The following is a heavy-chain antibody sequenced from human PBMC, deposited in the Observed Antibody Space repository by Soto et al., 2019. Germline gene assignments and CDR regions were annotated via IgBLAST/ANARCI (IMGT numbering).Heavy chain of an antibody. CDR1: GFIVSSRY. Sequence: GGSLRLSCAASGFIVSSRYMSWVRQAPGKGLEWVSVIYDGGSTYYADSVKGRFTISRDISKNTLSLQMNSLRAEDTAVYYCVRGFGGSCYRGCAMDVWGQGTTVTVSS. CDR2: IYDGGST. J-gene: IGHJ6*02. CDR3: VRGFGGSCYRGCAMDV. D-gene: IGHD2-15*01. V-gene: IGHV3-53*01.